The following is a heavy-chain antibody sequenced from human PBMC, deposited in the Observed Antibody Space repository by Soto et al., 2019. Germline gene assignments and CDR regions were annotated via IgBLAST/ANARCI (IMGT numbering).Heavy chain of an antibody. D-gene: IGHD3-3*01. V-gene: IGHV3-23*01. CDR2: MSGSGDNA. CDR1: GFIFSSYA. Sequence: EVQLLESGGGLVQPGGSLRLSCAASGFIFSSYAMSWVRQAPGKGLEWVSAMSGSGDNAYYADSVKGRFTIARGNSKNLLTLQMKSLRAEDTAIYYCARFFAAGTRGYLDSWGQGPLVTVSS. CDR3: ARFFAAGTRGYLDS. J-gene: IGHJ4*02.